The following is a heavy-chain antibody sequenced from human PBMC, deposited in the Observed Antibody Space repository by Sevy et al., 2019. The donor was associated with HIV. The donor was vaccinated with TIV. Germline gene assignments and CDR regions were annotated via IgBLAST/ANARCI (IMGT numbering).Heavy chain of an antibody. CDR2: ISNIGSTI. CDR1: GFTFSSYE. J-gene: IGHJ4*02. Sequence: GGSLRLSCAASGFTFSSYEMNWVRQAPGKGLEWVSYISNIGSTIYYSDSVKGRFTISRDNANNSLYLQMNSLRVEDTAVYYCARDLPPSATTVAHFDYWGRGTLVTVSS. V-gene: IGHV3-48*03. CDR3: ARDLPPSATTVAHFDY. D-gene: IGHD4-17*01.